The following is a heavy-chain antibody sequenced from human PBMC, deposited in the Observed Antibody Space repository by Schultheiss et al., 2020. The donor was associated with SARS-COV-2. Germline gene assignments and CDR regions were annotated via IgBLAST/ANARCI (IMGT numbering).Heavy chain of an antibody. D-gene: IGHD2-8*01. J-gene: IGHJ6*02. CDR2: IYYSGST. CDR3: AREVYAPYYYYYAMDF. Sequence: SQTLSLTCTVSGGSISSYYWSWIRQPPGKGLEWIGYIYYSGSTNYNPSLKSRVTISVDTSKNQFSLKLSSVTAADTAVYYCAREVYAPYYYYYAMDFWGQGTTVTVSS. V-gene: IGHV4-59*01. CDR1: GGSISSYY.